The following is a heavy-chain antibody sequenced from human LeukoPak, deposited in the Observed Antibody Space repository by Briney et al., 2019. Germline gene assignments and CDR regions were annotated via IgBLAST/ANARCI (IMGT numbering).Heavy chain of an antibody. CDR3: ARFPYWGYYYYGMDV. Sequence: PSETLSLTCTVSGGSISSGSYYWSWIRQPAGKGLEWIGEINHSGSTNYNPSLKSRVTISVDTSMNQFSLKLSSVTAADTAVYYCARFPYWGYYYYGMDVWGQGTTVTVSS. J-gene: IGHJ6*02. V-gene: IGHV4-61*10. D-gene: IGHD3-16*01. CDR1: GGSISSGSYY. CDR2: INHSGST.